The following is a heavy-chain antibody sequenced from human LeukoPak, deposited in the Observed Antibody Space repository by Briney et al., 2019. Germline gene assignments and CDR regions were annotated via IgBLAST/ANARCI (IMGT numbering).Heavy chain of an antibody. CDR3: TRTMVVTPTSEFDY. D-gene: IGHD2-21*02. CDR2: IRSKAYGGTT. Sequence: PGRSLRLSCTASGFTFGDYAMSWFRQAPGEGLEWVGFIRSKAYGGTTEYAASVKGRFTISRDDSKSIAYLQMNSLKTEDTAVYYCTRTMVVTPTSEFDYWGQGTLVTVSS. J-gene: IGHJ4*02. V-gene: IGHV3-49*03. CDR1: GFTFGDYA.